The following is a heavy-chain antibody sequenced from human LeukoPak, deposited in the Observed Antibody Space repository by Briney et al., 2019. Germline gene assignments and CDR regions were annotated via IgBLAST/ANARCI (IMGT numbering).Heavy chain of an antibody. Sequence: ASETLSLTCAVYGVSFSGYYWSWLRQPPGKGLEWLGEINHSGSTNYNPSLKSRVTISVDTSKNQFSLKLSSVTAADTAVYYCATQNYYGSGSSVDYWGQGTLVTVSS. CDR3: ATQNYYGSGSSVDY. J-gene: IGHJ4*02. D-gene: IGHD3-10*01. CDR2: INHSGST. CDR1: GVSFSGYY. V-gene: IGHV4-34*01.